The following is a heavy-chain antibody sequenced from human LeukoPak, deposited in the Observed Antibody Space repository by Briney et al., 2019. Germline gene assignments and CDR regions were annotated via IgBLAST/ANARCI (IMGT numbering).Heavy chain of an antibody. D-gene: IGHD3-22*01. CDR1: GGSISSGGYY. V-gene: IGHV4-30-2*03. J-gene: IGHJ5*02. CDR2: IHHSDRT. CDR3: AWKYYYDTSGYFYVDS. Sequence: SQTLSLTCTVSGGSISSGGYYWSWIRQPPGKGLEWIGSIHHSDRTYYNPSLKSRVSMSRDTSRNQFSLKLSSVTAADTTVYYCAWKYYYDTSGYFYVDSWGQGILVTVS.